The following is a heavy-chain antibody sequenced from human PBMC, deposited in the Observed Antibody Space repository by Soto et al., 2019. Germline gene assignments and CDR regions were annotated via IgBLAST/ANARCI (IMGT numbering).Heavy chain of an antibody. D-gene: IGHD2-15*01. CDR1: GLTFSSYA. Sequence: QVQLVESGGGVVQPGRSLRLSCAASGLTFSSYAMHWVRQAPGKGLEWVAVISYDGSNKYYADSVKGRFTISRDNSKNTLYLQMNSLRAEDTAVYYCARDHVVVAATFRASYYGMDVWGQGTTVTVSS. V-gene: IGHV3-30-3*01. J-gene: IGHJ6*02. CDR3: ARDHVVVAATFRASYYGMDV. CDR2: ISYDGSNK.